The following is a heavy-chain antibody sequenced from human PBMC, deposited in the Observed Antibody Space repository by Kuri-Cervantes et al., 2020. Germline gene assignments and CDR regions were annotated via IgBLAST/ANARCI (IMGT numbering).Heavy chain of an antibody. CDR2: ISPYNGNT. CDR3: ARPSGIYLYTYYFDY. CDR1: GYTLSGYY. D-gene: IGHD1-26*01. V-gene: IGHV1-18*04. J-gene: IGHJ4*02. Sequence: ASVKVSCKASGYTLSGYYMHWVRQAPGRGLEWMGWISPYNGNTNYAQKLQGRVTMTTDTSTSTAYMELRSLRSDDTAVYYCARPSGIYLYTYYFDYWGQGTLVTRLL.